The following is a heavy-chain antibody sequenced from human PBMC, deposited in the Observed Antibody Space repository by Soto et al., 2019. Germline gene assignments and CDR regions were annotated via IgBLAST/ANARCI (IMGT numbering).Heavy chain of an antibody. CDR2: INHSGNT. V-gene: IGHV4-34*01. Sequence: QVQLQQWGAGLLKPSETLSLTCAVYGGSFSGYYWSWIRQPPGKGLEWIGEINHSGNTNYNPSLKGRATISVDTSKNQFALELSTVTAADTAVYYCARGRSIAARFHYYYMDVWGKGTTVTVSS. J-gene: IGHJ6*03. CDR3: ARGRSIAARFHYYYMDV. CDR1: GGSFSGYY. D-gene: IGHD6-6*01.